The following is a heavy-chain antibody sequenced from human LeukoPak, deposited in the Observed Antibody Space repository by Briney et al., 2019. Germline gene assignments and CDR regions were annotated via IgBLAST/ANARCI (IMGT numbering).Heavy chain of an antibody. D-gene: IGHD2/OR15-2a*01. J-gene: IGHJ4*02. CDR2: MHPGGTT. CDR3: AKTGSLCGRFSDH. CDR1: ADSMSNYY. Sequence: PSETLSLTCSVFADSMSNYYWTWIRQPPGKGLEWVGNMHPGGTTKFHPSLEGRVTMSIDTSNKQFSLRLRSVTAADTATYYCAKTGSLCGRFSDHWGPGGLVIVSS. V-gene: IGHV4-59*01.